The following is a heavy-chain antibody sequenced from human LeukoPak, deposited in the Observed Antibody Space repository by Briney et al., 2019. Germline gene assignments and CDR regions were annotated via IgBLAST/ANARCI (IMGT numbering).Heavy chain of an antibody. CDR2: IYHSGSD. CDR1: GYSITSDYK. D-gene: IGHD3-22*01. CDR3: SRSLDSRKLGY. Sequence: SETLSLTCTVSGYSITSDYKWAFIRPPPRKVLEWIGIIYHSGSDYYNPSLKSRFTISIDKSKNPLSLHLNTLTAADTAVYFWSRSLDSRKLGYWGQGTLVTVCS. V-gene: IGHV4-38-2*02. J-gene: IGHJ4*02.